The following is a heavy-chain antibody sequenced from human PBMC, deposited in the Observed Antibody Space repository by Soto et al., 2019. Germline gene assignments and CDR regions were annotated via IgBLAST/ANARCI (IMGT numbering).Heavy chain of an antibody. Sequence: GGSLRLSCAASGFTFSSYWMHWVRQAPGKGLVWVSRMNSDGSSITYADSVKGRFTISRDNGKNSLFLQMNSLRDEDTAVYYCARVVVVIPPGYYYAMDVWGQGTTVTVSS. CDR1: GFTFSSYW. J-gene: IGHJ6*02. D-gene: IGHD3-22*01. CDR2: MNSDGSSI. CDR3: ARVVVVIPPGYYYAMDV. V-gene: IGHV3-74*01.